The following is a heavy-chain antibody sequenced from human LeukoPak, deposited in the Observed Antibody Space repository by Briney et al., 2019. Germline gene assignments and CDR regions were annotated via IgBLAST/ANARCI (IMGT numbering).Heavy chain of an antibody. CDR1: GFTFSNYG. D-gene: IGHD4-17*01. V-gene: IGHV3-30*18. CDR2: ISYDGSNK. CDR3: AKGDYGDGYYFDY. Sequence: PGGSLRLSCAASGFTFSNYGMHWVRRAPGKGLEWVAVISYDGSNKYYADSVKGRFTISRDNSKNTLYLQMNSLRAEDTAVYYCAKGDYGDGYYFDYWGQGTLVTVSS. J-gene: IGHJ4*02.